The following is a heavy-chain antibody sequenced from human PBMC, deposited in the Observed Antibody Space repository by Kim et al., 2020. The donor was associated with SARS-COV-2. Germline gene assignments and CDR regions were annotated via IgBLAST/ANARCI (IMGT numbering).Heavy chain of an antibody. V-gene: IGHV4-34*01. Sequence: SETLSLTCAVYGGSFSGYYWSWLRQPPGKGLEWIGVINHSGNPNYNPSLKIRVTISVDPTKNQFSLKLSSVTAADTGVYYCARGVRKYYYDSSGLDYWGQGTLVTVSS. CDR1: GGSFSGYY. J-gene: IGHJ4*02. D-gene: IGHD3-22*01. CDR2: INHSGNP. CDR3: ARGVRKYYYDSSGLDY.